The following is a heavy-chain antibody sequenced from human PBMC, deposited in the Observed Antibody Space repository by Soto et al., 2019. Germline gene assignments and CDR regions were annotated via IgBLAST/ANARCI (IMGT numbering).Heavy chain of an antibody. CDR2: SYYRGST. J-gene: IGHJ4*02. CDR1: GGSISSYY. V-gene: IGHV4-59*01. D-gene: IGHD3-16*01. CDR3: ASAWGRDVDY. Sequence: QVQLQESGPGLVKPSETLSLTCTVSGGSISSYYWSWIRQPPGKGLEWMGYSYYRGSTNYNPSLTRRVTISVDTSKNQFAVKLGSVTATHTAVYYCASAWGRDVDYWGQGTLVTVSS.